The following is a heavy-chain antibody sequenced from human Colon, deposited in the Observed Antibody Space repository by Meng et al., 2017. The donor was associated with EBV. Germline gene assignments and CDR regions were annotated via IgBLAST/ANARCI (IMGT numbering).Heavy chain of an antibody. CDR3: ARASYGSGSPLGESWFDP. CDR2: IHDSGST. D-gene: IGHD3-10*01. Sequence: QVPLHYGGEGQLNPSDTRSLTGTVSGASISSGGYYWSWIRQHPGKGVEWIWYIHDSGSTYYNPSLKSRVTISADTSKHQFSLKLSSVTAADTAVYYCARASYGSGSPLGESWFDPWGQGTLVTVSS. J-gene: IGHJ5*02. CDR1: GASISSGGYY. V-gene: IGHV4-31*02.